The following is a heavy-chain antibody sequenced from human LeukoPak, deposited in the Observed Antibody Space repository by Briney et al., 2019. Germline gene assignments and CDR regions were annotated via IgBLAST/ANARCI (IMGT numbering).Heavy chain of an antibody. J-gene: IGHJ4*02. CDR2: ISAYNGNA. Sequence: ASVKVSCKASGYTFTSYGISWVRQAPGQGLEWMGWISAYNGNANYAQKLQGRVTMTTDTSTSTAYMELRSLRSDDTAVYYCARDTPTEQQLVPIPIDYWGQGTLVTVSS. CDR1: GYTFTSYG. V-gene: IGHV1-18*01. CDR3: ARDTPTEQQLVPIPIDY. D-gene: IGHD6-13*01.